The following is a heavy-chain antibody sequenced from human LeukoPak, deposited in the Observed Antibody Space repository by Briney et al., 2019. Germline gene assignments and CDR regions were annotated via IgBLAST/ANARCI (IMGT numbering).Heavy chain of an antibody. V-gene: IGHV3-23*01. D-gene: IGHD3-22*01. J-gene: IGHJ4*02. Sequence: GGSLRLSCAASGFTLSTHAMSWVRRAPGKGLEWVSVISGSGDETFYADSVMGRFTMSTDNAKNTLYLQMNSLRAEDTAVYFCARGYISSAYSGLDYWGQGTLVTVSS. CDR2: ISGSGDET. CDR1: GFTLSTHA. CDR3: ARGYISSAYSGLDY.